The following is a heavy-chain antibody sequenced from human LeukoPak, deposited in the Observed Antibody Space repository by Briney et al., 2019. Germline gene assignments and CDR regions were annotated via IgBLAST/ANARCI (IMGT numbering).Heavy chain of an antibody. J-gene: IGHJ2*01. V-gene: IGHV1-2*02. D-gene: IGHD4-17*01. Sequence: ASVKVSCKASGYTFTDDYMHWVRQAPGQGLEWMGWINPNSGGTNYEQKFQGRVTMTRDTSISTAYMELSRLRSDDTAVYYCARSEDYGSDSTWYFDLWGRGTLVTVSS. CDR1: GYTFTDDY. CDR3: ARSEDYGSDSTWYFDL. CDR2: INPNSGGT.